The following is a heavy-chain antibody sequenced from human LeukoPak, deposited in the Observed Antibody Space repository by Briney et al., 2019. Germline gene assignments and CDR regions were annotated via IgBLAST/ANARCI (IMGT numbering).Heavy chain of an antibody. CDR2: INPKNGGA. J-gene: IGHJ3*01. V-gene: IGHV1-2*02. CDR1: GYTFSDYC. Sequence: ASVKVSCKASGYTFSDYCLHWLRQAPGQGLEWMGWINPKNGGANYAHKFQGRVTMTRDTSISTVCMDLSRLRSDDTAVYYCAKDREPTVTTFADAFHLWGQGSMVTVSS. D-gene: IGHD4-17*01. CDR3: AKDREPTVTTFADAFHL.